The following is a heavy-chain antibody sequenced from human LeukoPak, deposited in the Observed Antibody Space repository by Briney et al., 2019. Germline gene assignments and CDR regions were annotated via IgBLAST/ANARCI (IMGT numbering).Heavy chain of an antibody. Sequence: GGSLRLSCAASGFTVSSNYMSWVRQAPGKGLEWVSVIYSGGSTYYADSVKGRFTVSRDNSKNTLYLQMNSLRAEDTAVYYCARGGSRPVNYYYYYMDVWGKGTTVTISS. J-gene: IGHJ6*03. D-gene: IGHD3-16*01. CDR1: GFTVSSNY. V-gene: IGHV3-53*01. CDR2: IYSGGST. CDR3: ARGGSRPVNYYYYYMDV.